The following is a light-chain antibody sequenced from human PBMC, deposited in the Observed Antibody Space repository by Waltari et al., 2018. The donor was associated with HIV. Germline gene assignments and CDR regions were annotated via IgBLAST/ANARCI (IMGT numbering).Light chain of an antibody. CDR1: SSDVGGYKY. Sequence: QSALTQPPSASGSPGQSVTISCTGISSDVGGYKYLSWYQHHPGKAPKLMIYEDNRRPSGVPDRFSGSKSGNTASLTVSGLQADDEADYYCSSYAGTNRLFGGGTKLTVL. J-gene: IGLJ2*01. CDR3: SSYAGTNRL. V-gene: IGLV2-8*01. CDR2: EDN.